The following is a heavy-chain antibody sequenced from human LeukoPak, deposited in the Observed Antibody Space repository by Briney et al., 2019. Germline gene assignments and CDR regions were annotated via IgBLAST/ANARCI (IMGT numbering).Heavy chain of an antibody. CDR2: IYYSGST. CDR3: ARGYSSSSGAFDY. Sequence: PSETLSLTCTVSGGSINSGDYYWSWIRQPPGKGLEWIGYIYYSGSTYYNPSLKSRVTISVDTSKNQFSLKLSSVTAADTAVYYCARGYSSSSGAFDYWGQGTLVTVSS. J-gene: IGHJ4*02. V-gene: IGHV4-30-4*08. CDR1: GGSINSGDYY. D-gene: IGHD6-6*01.